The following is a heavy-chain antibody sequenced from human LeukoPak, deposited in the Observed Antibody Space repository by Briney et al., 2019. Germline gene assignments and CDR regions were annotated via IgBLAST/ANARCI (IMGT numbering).Heavy chain of an antibody. CDR3: AKVYYDSVGYYSPFDY. CDR1: GFTFSSYA. CDR2: ISGRGGST. V-gene: IGHV3-23*01. J-gene: IGHJ4*02. D-gene: IGHD3-22*01. Sequence: PGGSLRLSCAASGFTFSSYAMSWVRQAPRKGLEWVSGISGRGGSTFYADSVKGRFTISRDNSRNTLYLQMNSLRAEDTAVYYCAKVYYDSVGYYSPFDYWGQGTLVTVSS.